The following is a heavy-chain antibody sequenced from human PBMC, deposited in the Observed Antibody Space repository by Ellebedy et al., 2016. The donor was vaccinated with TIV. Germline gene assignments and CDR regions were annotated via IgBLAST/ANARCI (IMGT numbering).Heavy chain of an antibody. D-gene: IGHD1-1*01. J-gene: IGHJ4*02. CDR1: GGSISSYY. V-gene: IGHV4-59*08. CDR2: FYYSGNT. Sequence: MPSETLSLTCAVSGGSISSYYWTWIRQPPGKGLEWIAYFYYSGNTNYSPSLKSRVTISVDTSKNQFSLKLSSVTAADTAVYYCATYTMGRLDYWGQGTLVTVSS. CDR3: ATYTMGRLDY.